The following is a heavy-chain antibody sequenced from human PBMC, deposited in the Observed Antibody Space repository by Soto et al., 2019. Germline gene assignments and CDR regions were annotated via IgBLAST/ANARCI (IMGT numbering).Heavy chain of an antibody. D-gene: IGHD6-6*01. CDR1: GGSISSGGYS. V-gene: IGHV4-30-2*01. CDR3: ARGGGSSSYGGFDP. J-gene: IGHJ5*02. CDR2: IYHSGST. Sequence: QLQLQESGSGLVKPSQTLSLTCAVSGGSISSGGYSWSWIRQPPGKGLEWIGYIYHSGSTYYNPSLKSRVTISVDRSKNQFSLKLSSVTAADTAVYYCARGGGSSSYGGFDPWGQGTLVTVSS.